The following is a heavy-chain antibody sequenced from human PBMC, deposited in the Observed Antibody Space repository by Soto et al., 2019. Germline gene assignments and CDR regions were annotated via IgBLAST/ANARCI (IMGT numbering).Heavy chain of an antibody. CDR2: IIPIFGTA. D-gene: IGHD3-22*01. J-gene: IGHJ5*02. CDR1: GGTFSSYA. CDR3: ARILYYDSSGYSEWFDP. V-gene: IGHV1-69*13. Sequence: SVKVSCKASGGTFSSYAISWVRQAPGQGLEWMGGIIPIFGTANYAQKFQGRVTITADESTSTAYMELSSLRSEDTAVYYCARILYYDSSGYSEWFDPWGQGTLVTVSS.